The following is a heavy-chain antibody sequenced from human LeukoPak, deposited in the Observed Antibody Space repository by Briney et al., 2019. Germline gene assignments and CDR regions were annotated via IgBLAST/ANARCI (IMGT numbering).Heavy chain of an antibody. D-gene: IGHD1-26*01. CDR2: IYPGDSDA. CDR1: GYSFSTYW. J-gene: IGHJ4*02. V-gene: IGHV5-51*01. CDR3: ARHPGGQRSTTNCAGSWCDY. Sequence: GESLKISCKGSGYSFSTYWIGWVRQMPGKGLEWMGFIYPGDSDARYSPSFQGQVTISADKSLSTAYLQWSSLKASDTAMYYCARHPGGQRSTTNCAGSWCDYWGQGTLVTVSS.